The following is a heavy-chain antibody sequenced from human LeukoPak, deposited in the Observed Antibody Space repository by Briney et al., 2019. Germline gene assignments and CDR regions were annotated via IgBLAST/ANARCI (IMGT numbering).Heavy chain of an antibody. D-gene: IGHD1-26*01. CDR3: ARVVVGATHYFDY. J-gene: IGHJ4*02. V-gene: IGHV4-4*02. CDR1: GGSISRSTW. CDR2: IYHSGGT. Sequence: SGSLSLTCAVSGGSISRSTWWSWVRQPPGKGLEWIGEIYHSGGTNYNPSLKSRVTISVDKSKNQFSLKLSSVTAADTAVYYCARVVVGATHYFDYWGQAALLTVSS.